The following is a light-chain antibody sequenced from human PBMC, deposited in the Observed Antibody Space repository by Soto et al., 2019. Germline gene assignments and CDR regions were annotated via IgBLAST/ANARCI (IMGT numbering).Light chain of an antibody. CDR1: SSNIGGGYD. V-gene: IGLV1-40*01. Sequence: QSVLTQPPSVSGAPGQRVTISCTGSSSNIGGGYDAHWYQQLPGTAPKLLIYGNSNRPSGVPDRFSGSKSGTSASLAITGLQAEDEADYYCQSYDTTLSGVVFGGGTKLTVL. CDR3: QSYDTTLSGVV. CDR2: GNS. J-gene: IGLJ3*02.